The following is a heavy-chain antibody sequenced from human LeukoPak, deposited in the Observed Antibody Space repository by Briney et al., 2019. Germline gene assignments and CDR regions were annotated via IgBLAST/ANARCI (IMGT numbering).Heavy chain of an antibody. CDR3: ARALLPTTYHYGLDV. CDR2: VYYSGRT. Sequence: SETLSLACTVSGCSITSGGYYWGWIRQHPGKGLEWIGPVYYSGRTYYDPPLKSRVFISVDASKNQFSLKLSSVTAADTAVYYCARALLPTTYHYGLDVWGQGTTVTVSS. V-gene: IGHV4-31*03. J-gene: IGHJ6*02. CDR1: GCSITSGGYY. D-gene: IGHD2-15*01.